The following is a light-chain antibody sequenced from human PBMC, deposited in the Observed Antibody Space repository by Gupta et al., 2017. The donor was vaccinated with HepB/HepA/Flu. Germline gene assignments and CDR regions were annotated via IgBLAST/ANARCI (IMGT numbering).Light chain of an antibody. CDR3: QQTDSTPQT. V-gene: IGKV1-39*01. J-gene: IGKJ4*01. Sequence: IHMTQSPSSLSASVGDRVIITCRAGQTISNHLSWYQQKPGKAPKLLIYGAFNLHSGVPSRFSGSGSGTDFTLTISSLQPEDFATYSCQQTDSTPQTFGGGTRVEIK. CDR2: GAF. CDR1: QTISNH.